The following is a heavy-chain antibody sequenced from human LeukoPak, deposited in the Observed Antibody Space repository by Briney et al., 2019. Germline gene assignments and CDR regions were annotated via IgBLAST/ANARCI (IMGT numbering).Heavy chain of an antibody. D-gene: IGHD2-2*01. V-gene: IGHV1-69*13. CDR2: IIPIFGTA. Sequence: SSVKVSCKASGGTFSSYAISWVRQAPGQGLEWMGGIIPIFGTANYAQKFQGRVTITADESTSTAYVELSSLRSEDTAVYYCAREEVYCSSTSCYFPWGQGTLVTVSS. CDR1: GGTFSSYA. CDR3: AREEVYCSSTSCYFP. J-gene: IGHJ5*02.